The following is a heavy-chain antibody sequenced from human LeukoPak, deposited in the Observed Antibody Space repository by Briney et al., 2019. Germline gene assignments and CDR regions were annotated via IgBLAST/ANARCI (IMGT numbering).Heavy chain of an antibody. D-gene: IGHD3-22*01. CDR1: GFTFSIYA. V-gene: IGHV3-23*01. CDR2: ISGSGGST. CDR3: AKGHSSGYYLDAFDI. Sequence: GGSLRLSCAASGFTFSIYAMSWVRRAPGKGLEWASAISGSGGSTYYADSVKGRFTISRDNSKNTLYLQMNSLRAEDTAVYYCAKGHSSGYYLDAFDIWGQGTMVTVSS. J-gene: IGHJ3*02.